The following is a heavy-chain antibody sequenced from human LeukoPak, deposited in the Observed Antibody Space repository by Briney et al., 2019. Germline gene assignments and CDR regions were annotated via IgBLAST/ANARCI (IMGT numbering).Heavy chain of an antibody. CDR3: VRSDWFDP. Sequence: GGSLRLSCAASGFTFSSYWMHWVRQAPGKGLVWVSRIKGDGRNTYYADSVKGRFPISRDNAKNTLYLEMNSLRVVDTAVYYCVRSDWFDPWGQGTLVTVSS. CDR1: GFTFSSYW. J-gene: IGHJ5*02. CDR2: IKGDGRNT. V-gene: IGHV3-74*01.